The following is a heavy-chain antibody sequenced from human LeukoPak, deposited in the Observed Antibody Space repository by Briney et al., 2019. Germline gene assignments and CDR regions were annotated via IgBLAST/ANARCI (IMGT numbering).Heavy chain of an antibody. CDR1: GGSISSYY. CDR2: IYYSGST. J-gene: IGHJ6*02. Sequence: SETLSLTCTVSGGSISSYYWSWIRQPPGKGLEWIGYIYYSGSTYYNPSLKSRVTISVDTSKNQFSLKLSSVTAADTAVYYCARDEPYCSSTSCYGTYGMDVWGQGTTVTVSS. V-gene: IGHV4-59*12. D-gene: IGHD2-2*01. CDR3: ARDEPYCSSTSCYGTYGMDV.